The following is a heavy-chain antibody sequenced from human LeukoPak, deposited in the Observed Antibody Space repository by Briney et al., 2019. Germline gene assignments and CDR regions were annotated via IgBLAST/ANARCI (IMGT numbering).Heavy chain of an antibody. V-gene: IGHV3-23*01. J-gene: IGHJ4*02. CDR1: GFTFSSYA. D-gene: IGHD3-3*01. CDR3: AKETPDYDFWSGYYTG. CDR2: ISGSGGST. Sequence: GGSLRLSCAASGFTFSSYAMSWVRQAPGKGLEWVSAISGSGGSTYYADSVKGRFTISRDNSKNTLYLQMNSLRAEDTAVYYCAKETPDYDFWSGYYTGWGQGTLVTVSS.